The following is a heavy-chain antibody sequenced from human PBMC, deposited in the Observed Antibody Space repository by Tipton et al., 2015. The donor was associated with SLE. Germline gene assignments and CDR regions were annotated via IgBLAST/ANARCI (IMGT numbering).Heavy chain of an antibody. CDR3: AADPAYSGYGDDDD. CDR2: FIPLFGAP. J-gene: IGHJ4*02. CDR1: GGTFSSQA. Sequence: QVQLVQSGPEVKKPGSSVKVSCKASGGTFSSQAISWVRQCPGQGLEWLGGFIPLFGAPGYGEKFRDRLTITADESTSTAHMELSSLAYEDTAIYYCAADPAYSGYGDDDDWGPGTLVTVSS. D-gene: IGHD5-12*01. V-gene: IGHV1-69*01.